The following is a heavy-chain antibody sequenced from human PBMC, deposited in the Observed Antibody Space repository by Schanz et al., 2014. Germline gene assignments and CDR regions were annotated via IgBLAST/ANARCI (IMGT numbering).Heavy chain of an antibody. D-gene: IGHD3-3*01. Sequence: QVQLVESGGGVVQPGGSLRLSCVASGFSFSDSFMSWIRQTPEKGLEWIAFMSHSGGVIYYAESVRGRFFISRDNAKNSLYLQMKSLRVGDADVYYCAREQTIFGVTYTDAYDVWGRGTKVTVSS. CDR1: GFSFSDSF. V-gene: IGHV3-11*01. CDR2: MSHSGGVI. CDR3: AREQTIFGVTYTDAYDV. J-gene: IGHJ3*01.